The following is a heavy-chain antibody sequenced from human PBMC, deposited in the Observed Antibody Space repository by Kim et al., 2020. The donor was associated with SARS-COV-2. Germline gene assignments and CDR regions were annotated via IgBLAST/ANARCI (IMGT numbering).Heavy chain of an antibody. CDR3: AKEVRWLRALDY. D-gene: IGHD5-12*01. V-gene: IGHV3-30*02. Sequence: YYADSVKGRFTISRDNSKNTLYLQMNSLRAEDTAVYYCAKEVRWLRALDYWGQGTLVTVSS. J-gene: IGHJ4*02.